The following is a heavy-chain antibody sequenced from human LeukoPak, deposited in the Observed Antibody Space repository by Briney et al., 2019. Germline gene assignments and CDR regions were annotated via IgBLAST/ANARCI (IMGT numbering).Heavy chain of an antibody. J-gene: IGHJ6*03. CDR2: INPHSGGT. D-gene: IGHD2-15*01. CDR1: GYTFTGNY. CDR3: ARVVDGLPYKDCSGGSCYRTYYYYYYMDV. Sequence: GASVKVSCKASGYTFTGNYMHWVRQAPRQGLEWIGWINPHSGGTNNAHKFQGRVTMTRDTSISTTYMELSRLRSDDTAVYFCARVVDGLPYKDCSGGSCYRTYYYYYYMDVWGKGTTVTVSS. V-gene: IGHV1-2*02.